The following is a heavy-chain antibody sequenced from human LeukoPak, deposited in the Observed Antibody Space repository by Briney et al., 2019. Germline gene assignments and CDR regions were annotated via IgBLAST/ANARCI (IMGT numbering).Heavy chain of an antibody. Sequence: GRSLRLSCAASGFTFSSYGMHWVRQAPGEGLEWVAVISYDGSNKYYADSVKGRFTISRDNSKNTLYLQMNSLRAEDTAVYYCAKDRIPLLMGTGFDYWGQGTLVTVSS. CDR2: ISYDGSNK. CDR3: AKDRIPLLMGTGFDY. D-gene: IGHD2-15*01. CDR1: GFTFSSYG. V-gene: IGHV3-30*18. J-gene: IGHJ4*02.